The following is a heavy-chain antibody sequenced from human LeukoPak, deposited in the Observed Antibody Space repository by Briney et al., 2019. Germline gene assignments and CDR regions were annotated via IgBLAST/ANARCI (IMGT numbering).Heavy chain of an antibody. J-gene: IGHJ4*02. D-gene: IGHD3-9*01. CDR1: GGTFSNYA. Sequence: SVTVSCKASGGTFSNYAISWVRQAPGQGLEWMGGIIPIFDTADYAQKFQGRLTITADESTSTAYMELSSLRAEDTAVYYCARDLVGSHTSYSSGAWDYWGQGTLVTVSS. V-gene: IGHV1-69*13. CDR3: ARDLVGSHTSYSSGAWDY. CDR2: IIPIFDTA.